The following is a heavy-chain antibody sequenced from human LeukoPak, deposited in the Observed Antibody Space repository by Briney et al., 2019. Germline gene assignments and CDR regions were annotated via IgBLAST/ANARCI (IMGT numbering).Heavy chain of an antibody. CDR3: ARDSSNLTTSRLFDP. D-gene: IGHD1-1*01. CDR2: INAYSGNT. J-gene: IGHJ5*02. CDR1: GYTFTSYG. Sequence: GASVKVSCKASGYTFTSYGTSWVRQAPGQGLEWMGWINAYSGNTNYAQKLQGRVTMTTDTSTSTAYMELRSLRSDDTAVYYCARDSSNLTTSRLFDPWGQGTLVTVSS. V-gene: IGHV1-18*01.